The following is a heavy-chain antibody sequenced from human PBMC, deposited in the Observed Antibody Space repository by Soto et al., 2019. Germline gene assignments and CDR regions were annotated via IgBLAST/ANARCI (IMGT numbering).Heavy chain of an antibody. V-gene: IGHV6-1*01. CDR3: ACFSEPIAAGYYYGMDV. D-gene: IGHD6-13*01. Sequence: SQTLSLTCAISGDSVSSNSAAWNWIRQSPSRGLEWLGRTYYRSKWYNDYAVSVKSRITINPDTSKNQFSLQLNSVTPEDTAVYYCACFSEPIAAGYYYGMDVWGQGTTVTVSS. J-gene: IGHJ6*02. CDR2: TYYRSKWYN. CDR1: GDSVSSNSAA.